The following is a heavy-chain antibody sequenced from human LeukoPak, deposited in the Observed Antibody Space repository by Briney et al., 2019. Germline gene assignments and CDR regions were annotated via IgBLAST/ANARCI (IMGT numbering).Heavy chain of an antibody. CDR1: GGSISSGGYY. CDR3: ARDGAFDI. V-gene: IGHV4-31*03. Sequence: SETLSLTCTVSGGSISSGGYYWSWIRQHPGKGLEWIGYIYYSGSTYYNPSLKSRVTISVDTSKNQFSLHLKFVTAADTALYYCARDGAFDIWGQGTMVTVSS. J-gene: IGHJ3*02. CDR2: IYYSGST.